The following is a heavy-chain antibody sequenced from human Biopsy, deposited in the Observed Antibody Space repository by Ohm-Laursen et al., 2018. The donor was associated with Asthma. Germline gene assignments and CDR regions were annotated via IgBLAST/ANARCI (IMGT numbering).Heavy chain of an antibody. CDR3: ARKAGSCISRTCYSLDF. CDR1: GGTFNTYV. J-gene: IGHJ4*02. Sequence: SSVKVSCKSLGGTFNTYVIGWVRQAPGQGLEWMGGINSVFGTTTYPQKFQDRVTITADDSTSTVYMELSSLRSEDTAVCYCARKAGSCISRTCYSLDFWGQGTLATVSS. CDR2: INSVFGTT. V-gene: IGHV1-69*01. D-gene: IGHD2-2*01.